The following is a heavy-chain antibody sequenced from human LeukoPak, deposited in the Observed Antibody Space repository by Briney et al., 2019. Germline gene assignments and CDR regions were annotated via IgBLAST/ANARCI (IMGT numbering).Heavy chain of an antibody. CDR3: ARPKYSSSSLDY. J-gene: IGHJ4*02. D-gene: IGHD6-6*01. Sequence: SETLSLTCAVYGGSFSGYYWSWIRQPPGKGLEWIGEINHSGSTNYNPSLKSRVTISVDTSKNQFSLKLSSVTAADTAVYYCARPKYSSSSLDYWGQGTLVTVSS. CDR2: INHSGST. CDR1: GGSFSGYY. V-gene: IGHV4-34*01.